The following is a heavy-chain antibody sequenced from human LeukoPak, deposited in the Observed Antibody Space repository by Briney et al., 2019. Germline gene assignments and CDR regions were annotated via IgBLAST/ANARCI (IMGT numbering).Heavy chain of an antibody. CDR2: INHSGST. J-gene: IGHJ4*02. CDR1: GGSFSGYY. D-gene: IGHD6-6*01. V-gene: IGHV4-34*01. Sequence: SETLSLTCAVYGGSFSGYYWSWIRQPPGKGLEWIGEINHSGSTNYNPSLKSRVTISVDTSMNQFSLKLSSVTAADTAVYYCARGLGYSSSLLPGGYWGQGTLVIVSS. CDR3: ARGLGYSSSLLPGGY.